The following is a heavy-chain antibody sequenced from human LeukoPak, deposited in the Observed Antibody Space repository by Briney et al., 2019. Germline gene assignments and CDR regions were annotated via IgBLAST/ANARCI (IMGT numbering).Heavy chain of an antibody. CDR3: ARDLYYYDSSGYYYF. V-gene: IGHV1-18*01. CDR1: GYTFTSYG. D-gene: IGHD3-22*01. Sequence: ASVKVSCKASGYTFTSYGISWVRQAPGQGLEWMGWISAYNGNTNYAQKLQGRVTMTTDTSTSTDYMELRSLRSDDTAVYYCARDLYYYDSSGYYYFWGQGTVVTVSS. J-gene: IGHJ4*02. CDR2: ISAYNGNT.